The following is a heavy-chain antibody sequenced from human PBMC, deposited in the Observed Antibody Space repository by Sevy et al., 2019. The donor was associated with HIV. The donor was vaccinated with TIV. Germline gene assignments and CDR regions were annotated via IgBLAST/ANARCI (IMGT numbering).Heavy chain of an antibody. J-gene: IGHJ6*02. D-gene: IGHD2-2*01. CDR3: ARGPHRYCSSTSCLNYYYYGMDV. CDR1: GLTFSSYD. V-gene: IGHV3-13*01. CDR2: IGTAGDT. Sequence: GGSLRLSCAASGLTFSSYDMHWVRQATGKGLEWVSPIGTAGDTYYPGSVKGRFTISRENAKNSLYLQMNSLRAGDTAVYYCARGPHRYCSSTSCLNYYYYGMDVWGQGTTVTVSS.